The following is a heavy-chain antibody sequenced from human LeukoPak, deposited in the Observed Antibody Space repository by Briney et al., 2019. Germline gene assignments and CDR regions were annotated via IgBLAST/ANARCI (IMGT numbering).Heavy chain of an antibody. CDR2: IYYSGAPT. J-gene: IGHJ4*02. Sequence: SETLSLTCTVSGDSISSYWCAGIRQPPGKGLEWIGYIYYSGAPTSYNPSLKSRVTISIDTSRNQFSLRLNSVTAADTAVYYCARDSRGGGPDFDYWGQGTLVPSPQ. CDR3: ARDSRGGGPDFDY. D-gene: IGHD3-16*01. CDR1: GDSISSYW. V-gene: IGHV4-59*01.